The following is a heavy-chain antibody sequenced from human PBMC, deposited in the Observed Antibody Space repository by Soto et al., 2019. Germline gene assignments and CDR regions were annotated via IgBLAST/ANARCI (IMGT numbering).Heavy chain of an antibody. CDR1: GGSISSGGYY. D-gene: IGHD3-10*01. CDR3: ARDGSSITMVRGASGSNWFDP. Sequence: SETLSLTCTVSGGSISSGGYYWSWIRQHPGKGLEWIGYIYYSGSTYYNPSLKSRVTISVDTSKNQFSLKLSSVTAADTAVYYCARDGSSITMVRGASGSNWFDPWGQGTLVTV. V-gene: IGHV4-31*03. J-gene: IGHJ5*02. CDR2: IYYSGST.